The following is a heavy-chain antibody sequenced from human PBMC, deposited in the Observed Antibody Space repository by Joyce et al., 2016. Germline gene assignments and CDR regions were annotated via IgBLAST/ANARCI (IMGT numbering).Heavy chain of an antibody. CDR1: GFSFSVYV. CDR3: AKDQGSSWPLFDF. D-gene: IGHD2-2*01. J-gene: IGHJ4*02. CDR2: ISHDGTDE. Sequence: QVQLVESGGGVVQPGRSLRLSCSVSGFSFSVYVMHWVRQDPGKGLEWVAQISHDGTDEYYADSVKGRLTISRDNSKNTLFLQMNSLRSEDTAIYYCAKDQGSSWPLFDFWGQGTLVTVSS. V-gene: IGHV3-30*18.